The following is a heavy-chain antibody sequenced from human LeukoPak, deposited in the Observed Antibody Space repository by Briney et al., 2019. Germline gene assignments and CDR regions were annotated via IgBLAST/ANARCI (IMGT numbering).Heavy chain of an antibody. D-gene: IGHD3-22*01. V-gene: IGHV1-18*01. Sequence: ASVKVSCKASGYTFTSYGISWVRQAPGQGLEWMGWISAYNGNTNYAQKLQGRVTMTTDTSTSTAYMELRSLRSDDTAVYYCARPKSPYHYYDSRSYYMDVWGKGTTVTVSS. CDR2: ISAYNGNT. CDR3: ARPKSPYHYYDSRSYYMDV. J-gene: IGHJ6*03. CDR1: GYTFTSYG.